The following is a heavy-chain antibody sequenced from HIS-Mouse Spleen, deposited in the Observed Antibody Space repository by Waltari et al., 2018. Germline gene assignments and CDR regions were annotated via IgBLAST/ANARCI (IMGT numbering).Heavy chain of an antibody. J-gene: IGHJ4*02. CDR2: DNAKRGGT. V-gene: IGHV1-2*02. Sequence: QVQLVQSGAEVKKPGASVKVSCKASGYTFTCYYMHWVRQAPGQGLEWMGRDNAKRGGTNYAQKLQGRVTRTRDTSISTAYMELSRLRSDDTAVYYCARRLGDGGDYWGQGTLVTVSS. CDR1: GYTFTCYY. CDR3: ARRLGDGGDY. D-gene: IGHD3-10*01.